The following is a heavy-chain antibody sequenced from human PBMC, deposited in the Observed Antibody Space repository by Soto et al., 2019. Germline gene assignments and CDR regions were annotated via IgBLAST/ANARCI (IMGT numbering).Heavy chain of an antibody. CDR3: ARTACSGIDCSDYIYFGMDV. CDR2: IIALFGTT. V-gene: IGHV1-69*01. D-gene: IGHD2-15*01. J-gene: IGHJ6*02. Sequence: QVQLVQSGAEVKKPGSSVKVSCKASGGSFRAFAITWVRQAPGQGLEWVGGIIALFGTTNYAQKFHGRVTITADEPTSTAYMELSSLRSEDTAGYYCARTACSGIDCSDYIYFGMDVWGQGTAVAVSS. CDR1: GGSFRAFA.